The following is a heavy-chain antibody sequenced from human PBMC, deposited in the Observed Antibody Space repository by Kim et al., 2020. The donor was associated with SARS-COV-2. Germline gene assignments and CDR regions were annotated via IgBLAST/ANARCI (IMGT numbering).Heavy chain of an antibody. V-gene: IGHV3-23*01. Sequence: GGSLRLSCAASGFTFSNYGMSWIRQSPGKGLEWVSAICTSGAFTNYPDSVKGRFTISRDNSKNTLSLQMNSLRTEDTALYYCAKGATDGISHYDFWGQGTLVTASS. CDR2: ICTSGAFT. CDR1: GFTFSNYG. D-gene: IGHD6-13*01. J-gene: IGHJ4*02. CDR3: AKGATDGISHYDF.